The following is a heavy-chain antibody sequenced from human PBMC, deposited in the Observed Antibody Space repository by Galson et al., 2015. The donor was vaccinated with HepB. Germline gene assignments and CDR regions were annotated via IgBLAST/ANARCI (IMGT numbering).Heavy chain of an antibody. Sequence: SLRLSCAASGFTFSSYAMHWVRQAPGKGLEWVAVISYDGSNKYYADSVKGRFTISRDNSKNTLYLQMNSLRAEDTAVYYCARDLNRFIVVVPAAIMDVWGKGTTVTVSS. D-gene: IGHD2-2*01. CDR2: ISYDGSNK. CDR1: GFTFSSYA. J-gene: IGHJ6*03. V-gene: IGHV3-30-3*01. CDR3: ARDLNRFIVVVPAAIMDV.